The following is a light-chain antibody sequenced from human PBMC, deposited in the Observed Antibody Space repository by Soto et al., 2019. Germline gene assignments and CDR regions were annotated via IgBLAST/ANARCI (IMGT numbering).Light chain of an antibody. CDR3: QQYNSYSEA. V-gene: IGKV1-5*03. CDR1: QTISSW. Sequence: DIPLPQSRSTLSGSVGDRVTITCRASQTISSWLAWYQQKPGKAPKLLIYKASTLKSGVPSRFSGSGSGTEFTLTISSLQPDDFATYYCQQYNSYSEAFGQGTKVAI. CDR2: KAS. J-gene: IGKJ1*01.